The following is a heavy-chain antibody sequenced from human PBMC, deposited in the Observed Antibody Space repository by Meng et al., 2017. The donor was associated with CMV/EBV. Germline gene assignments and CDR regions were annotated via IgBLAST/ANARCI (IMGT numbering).Heavy chain of an antibody. CDR2: IYYSGST. CDR3: ARDAGHYDILTGYSY. V-gene: IGHV4-39*07. J-gene: IGHJ4*02. CDR1: GCCINSNSYY. D-gene: IGHD3-9*01. Sequence: HLQLEESGPRLLKPSEPLPITSTVSGCCINSNSYYWGWIRQPPGKGLEWIGSIYYSGSTYYNPSLKSRVTKSVDTSKNQFSLNLSSVTAADTTVYYCARDAGHYDILTGYSYWGQGTLVTVSS.